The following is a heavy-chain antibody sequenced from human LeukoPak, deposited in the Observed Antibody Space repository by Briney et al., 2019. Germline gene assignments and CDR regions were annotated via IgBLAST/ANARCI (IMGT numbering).Heavy chain of an antibody. Sequence: SETLSLTCNLSGGSTSSYYWSWIRQPPGKGLEWIGYIYYTGSTNYNPSLKSRVTVSVDTSKNQFSLKLSSVTAADTAVYYCASVMTTASYFDYWGQGTLVTVSS. J-gene: IGHJ4*02. D-gene: IGHD4-17*01. V-gene: IGHV4-59*01. CDR2: IYYTGST. CDR3: ASVMTTASYFDY. CDR1: GGSTSSYY.